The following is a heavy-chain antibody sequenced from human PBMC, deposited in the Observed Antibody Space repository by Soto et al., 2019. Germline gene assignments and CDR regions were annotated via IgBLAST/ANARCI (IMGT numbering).Heavy chain of an antibody. Sequence: QVQLVQSGAEVKKPGASVTVSCKSPGYTFTSYGISWVRQAPGQGLEWMGWISAYNGNTNYAQKLQGRVTMTTDTYTSTAYMELRSLRYDDKGVYYCASPSGGDAFDIWGQGTMVTVSS. CDR1: GYTFTSYG. CDR2: ISAYNGNT. D-gene: IGHD6-25*01. CDR3: ASPSGGDAFDI. J-gene: IGHJ3*02. V-gene: IGHV1-18*04.